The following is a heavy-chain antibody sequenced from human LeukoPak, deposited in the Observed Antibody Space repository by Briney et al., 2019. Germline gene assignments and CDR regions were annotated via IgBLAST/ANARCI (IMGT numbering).Heavy chain of an antibody. CDR1: GFTFSSYW. Sequence: GGSLRLSCAASGFTFSSYWMHWVRQAPGKGLVWVSRISSDGSSRNYADSVKGRFTISRDNAKNTLYLQMNSLSAEDTAVYYCARSYSGSYWYYWGQGTLVTVSS. J-gene: IGHJ4*02. V-gene: IGHV3-74*01. CDR2: ISSDGSSR. CDR3: ARSYSGSYWYY. D-gene: IGHD3-10*01.